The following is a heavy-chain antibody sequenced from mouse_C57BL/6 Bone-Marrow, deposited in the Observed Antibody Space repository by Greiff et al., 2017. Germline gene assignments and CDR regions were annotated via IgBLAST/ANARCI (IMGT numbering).Heavy chain of an antibody. Sequence: QVQLKQPGAELVMPGASVKLSCKASGYTFTSYWMHWVKQRPGQGLEWIGEIDPSDSYTNYNQKFKGKSTLTVDKSSSTAYMQLSSLTSEDSAVYYCARGFFFDYWGQGTTLTVSS. J-gene: IGHJ2*01. CDR2: IDPSDSYT. CDR1: GYTFTSYW. V-gene: IGHV1-69*01. CDR3: ARGFFFDY.